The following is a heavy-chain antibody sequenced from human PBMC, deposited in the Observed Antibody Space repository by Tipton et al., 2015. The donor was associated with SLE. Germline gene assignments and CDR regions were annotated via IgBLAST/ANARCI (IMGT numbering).Heavy chain of an antibody. Sequence: TLSLTCAVYGGSFSGYYWNWIRQPPGKGLEWIGEINHSGSTNYNPSLKSRVTISVDTSKNQFSLKLSSVTAADTAVYYCARDGRGVGAFFDYWGQGTLVTVSS. V-gene: IGHV4-34*01. CDR1: GGSFSGYY. D-gene: IGHD1-26*01. CDR3: ARDGRGVGAFFDY. CDR2: INHSGST. J-gene: IGHJ4*02.